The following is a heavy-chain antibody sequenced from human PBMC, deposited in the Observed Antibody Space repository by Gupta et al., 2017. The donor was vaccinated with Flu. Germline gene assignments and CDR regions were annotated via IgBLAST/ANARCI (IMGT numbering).Heavy chain of an antibody. D-gene: IGHD3-3*01. Sequence: QVTLKESGPVLVKPTETLTLTCTVSGFSLSNARMGVSWIRQPPGKALEWLAHIFSNDDKSYSTSLKSRLTISKDTSKSQVVLTMTNMDPVDTATYYCARIYYDFWSGYYLGPYFDYWGQGTLVTVSS. CDR1: GFSLSNARMG. V-gene: IGHV2-26*01. CDR2: IFSNDDK. J-gene: IGHJ4*02. CDR3: ARIYYDFWSGYYLGPYFDY.